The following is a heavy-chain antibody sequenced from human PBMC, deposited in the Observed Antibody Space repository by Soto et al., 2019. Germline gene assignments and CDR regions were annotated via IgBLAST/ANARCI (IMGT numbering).Heavy chain of an antibody. CDR3: ARDHLRYYYDSSGIDY. J-gene: IGHJ4*02. CDR1: GFTFSSYS. V-gene: IGHV3-48*02. Sequence: GGSLRLSCAASGFTFSSYSMNWVRQAPGKGLEWVSYISSSSSTIYYADSVKGRFTISRDNAKNSLYLQMNSLRDEDTAVYYCARDHLRYYYDSSGIDYWGQGTLVTVSS. CDR2: ISSSSSTI. D-gene: IGHD3-22*01.